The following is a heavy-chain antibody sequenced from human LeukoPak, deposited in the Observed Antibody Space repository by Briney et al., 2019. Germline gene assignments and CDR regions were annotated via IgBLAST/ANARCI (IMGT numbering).Heavy chain of an antibody. Sequence: ASVKVSCKASGYTFTGYYMHWVRQAPGQGLEWMGWINPNSGGTNYAQKFQGRVTMTRDTSISTAYMELSRLRSDDTAVYYCARDFTVATPSFEYWGQGTLVTVSS. D-gene: IGHD4-17*01. CDR3: ARDFTVATPSFEY. J-gene: IGHJ4*02. CDR2: INPNSGGT. CDR1: GYTFTGYY. V-gene: IGHV1-2*02.